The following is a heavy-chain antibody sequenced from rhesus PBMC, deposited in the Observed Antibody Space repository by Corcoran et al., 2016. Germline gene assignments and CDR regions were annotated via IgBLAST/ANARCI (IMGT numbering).Heavy chain of an antibody. Sequence: QLQLQESGPGLVKPSETLSLTCAVSGGSPSSNCWSWIRQPSGQGLEWIGRIPGSGGSTSYNPSLKSRLTISTDTSKNQLSLKLISVTAADTAVYYCARAFDVWGPGVLVTVSS. CDR2: IPGSGGST. CDR1: GGSPSSNC. V-gene: IGHV4-173*01. CDR3: ARAFDV. J-gene: IGHJ5-1*01.